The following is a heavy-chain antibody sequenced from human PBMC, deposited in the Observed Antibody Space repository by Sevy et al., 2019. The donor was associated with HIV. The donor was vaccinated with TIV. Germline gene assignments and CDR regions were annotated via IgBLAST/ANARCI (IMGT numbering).Heavy chain of an antibody. Sequence: GGSLRLSCTVSRFTFRNSAMNWVRQAPGKGLEWVSTISVVDLGNTHYADSVNGRFTISRDDSKNTVYLQMNNLRVEDTAKYYCASWVGAHFDYWGQGAVVTVSS. D-gene: IGHD1-26*01. J-gene: IGHJ4*02. CDR2: ISVVDLGNT. CDR1: RFTFRNSA. V-gene: IGHV3-23*01. CDR3: ASWVGAHFDY.